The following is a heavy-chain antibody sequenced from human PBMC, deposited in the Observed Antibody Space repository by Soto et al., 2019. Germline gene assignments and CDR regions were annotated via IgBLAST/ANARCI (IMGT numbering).Heavy chain of an antibody. V-gene: IGHV4-59*01. CDR3: AKDLASCSSTSCSAPDAFDI. CDR2: IYYSGSA. J-gene: IGHJ3*02. CDR1: GGSISSYY. Sequence: SETLSLTCTVSGGSISSYYWSWIRQPPGKGLEWIGYIYYSGSASYNPSLKSRVTISVDTSKSQFSLKLSSVTAADTAVYFCAKDLASCSSTSCSAPDAFDIWGQGTMVTVSS. D-gene: IGHD2-2*01.